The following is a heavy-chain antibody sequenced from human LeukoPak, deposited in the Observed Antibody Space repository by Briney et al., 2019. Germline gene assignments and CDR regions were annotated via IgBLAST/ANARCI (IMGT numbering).Heavy chain of an antibody. Sequence: GASVKVSCKASGCTFSSYAISWVRQAPGQGLEWMGRIIPILGIANYAQKFQGRVTITADKSTSTAYMELSSLSSEDTAVYYCARCDREYYDFWSGYYLDPWGQGTLVTVSS. J-gene: IGHJ5*02. CDR3: ARCDREYYDFWSGYYLDP. V-gene: IGHV1-69*04. CDR1: GCTFSSYA. CDR2: IIPILGIA. D-gene: IGHD3-3*01.